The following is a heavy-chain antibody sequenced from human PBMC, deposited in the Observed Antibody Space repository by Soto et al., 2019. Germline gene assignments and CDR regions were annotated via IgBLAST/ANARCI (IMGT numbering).Heavy chain of an antibody. D-gene: IGHD6-13*01. CDR1: GYSFTSYW. J-gene: IGHJ6*02. V-gene: IGHV5-51*01. CDR3: AKTAAGGKNYYGMDV. CDR2: IYPGDSDT. Sequence: GESLKISCKGSGYSFTSYWIGWARQMPGKGLEWMGIIYPGDSDTRYSPSFQGQVTISADKSISTAYLQWSSLKASDTAMYYCAKTAAGGKNYYGMDVWGQGTTVTVAS.